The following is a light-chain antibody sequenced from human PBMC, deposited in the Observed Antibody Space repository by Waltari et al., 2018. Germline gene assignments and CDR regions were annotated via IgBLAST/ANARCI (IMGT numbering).Light chain of an antibody. J-gene: IGKJ2*01. CDR1: ESISTY. Sequence: DIQMTQSPSSLSASVGDRVNITCRTSESISTYSNWYQQKPGKAPNLLIFASINLQSGVPPRFSGRGSGTDFTLTISSLQPGDSATYFCQQSYTPLRSFGQGTKLEI. CDR3: QQSYTPLRS. V-gene: IGKV1-39*01. CDR2: ASI.